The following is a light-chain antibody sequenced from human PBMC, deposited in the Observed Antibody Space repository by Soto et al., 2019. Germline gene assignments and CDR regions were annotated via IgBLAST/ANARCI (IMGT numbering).Light chain of an antibody. V-gene: IGKV1-9*01. CDR3: QQLNSYLT. CDR2: AAS. CDR1: QGISSY. J-gene: IGKJ3*01. Sequence: IPLTQSPSSLSASVGDRVTITCRASQGISSYLAWYQQKPGKAPKLLIYAASTLQSGVPSRFSGSGSGTDFTLTISSLQPEDFATYYCQQLNSYLTFGPGTKVDIK.